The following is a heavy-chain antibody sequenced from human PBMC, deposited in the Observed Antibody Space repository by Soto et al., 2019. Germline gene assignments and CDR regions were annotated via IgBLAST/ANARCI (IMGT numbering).Heavy chain of an antibody. Sequence: EVQLLESGGGLVQPGGSLRLSCAASGFTFSSYAMSWVRQAPGKGLEWVAAISGSGGSTYYADSVKGRFTISRDNSKNSTYLQMNSLRAEYTPVYYCAKYGPAIQLWLVPQYYFDYWGQGTLVTVSS. CDR2: ISGSGGST. CDR1: GFTFSSYA. J-gene: IGHJ4*02. D-gene: IGHD5-18*01. V-gene: IGHV3-23*01. CDR3: AKYGPAIQLWLVPQYYFDY.